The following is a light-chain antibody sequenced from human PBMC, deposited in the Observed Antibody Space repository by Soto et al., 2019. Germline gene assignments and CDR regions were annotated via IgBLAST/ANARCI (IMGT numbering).Light chain of an antibody. CDR3: SSYTTRSTPWV. J-gene: IGLJ3*02. Sequence: QSALTQPASVSGSPGQSITISCTGTASDVGGYKYVSWYQLRPGKALKLMIYEVTNRPSGVSARFSGSKSGNTASLTISGPQTDDEADYFCSSYTTRSTPWVFGGGTKLTVL. CDR2: EVT. CDR1: ASDVGGYKY. V-gene: IGLV2-14*01.